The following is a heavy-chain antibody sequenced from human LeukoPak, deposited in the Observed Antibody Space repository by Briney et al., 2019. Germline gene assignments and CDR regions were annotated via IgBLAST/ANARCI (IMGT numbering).Heavy chain of an antibody. CDR1: GYTFTSYG. V-gene: IGHV1-18*01. CDR3: AKGLYYDILTGYLLDAFDI. D-gene: IGHD3-9*01. Sequence: ASVKVSCKASGYTFTSYGISWVRQAPGQGLEWMGWISAYNGNTNYAQKLQGRVTMTTDISTSTAYMELRSLRSDDTAVYYCAKGLYYDILTGYLLDAFDIWGQGTMVTVSS. J-gene: IGHJ3*02. CDR2: ISAYNGNT.